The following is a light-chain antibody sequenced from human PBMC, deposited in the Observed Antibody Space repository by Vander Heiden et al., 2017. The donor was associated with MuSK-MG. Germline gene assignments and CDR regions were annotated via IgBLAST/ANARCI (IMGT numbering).Light chain of an antibody. CDR1: SSNTGARYD. CDR2: GDS. Sequence: QSELTQPPSVSVAPGPTVTIPCTLISSNTGARYDVHWNHKLPGTAPRLLIYGDSNRPSGVPARFSGSKSGTSASLAITGLQGEDEADYYCQSYDSSLSAVVFGGGTKLTVL. V-gene: IGLV1-40*01. J-gene: IGLJ2*01. CDR3: QSYDSSLSAVV.